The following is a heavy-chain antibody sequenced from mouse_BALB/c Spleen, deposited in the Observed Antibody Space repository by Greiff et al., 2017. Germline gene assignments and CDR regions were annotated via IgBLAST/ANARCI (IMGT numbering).Heavy chain of an antibody. Sequence: DVKLMESGPGLVKPSQSLSLTCTVTGYSITSDYAWNWIRQFPGNKLEWMGYISYSGSTSYNPSLKSRISITRDTSKNQFFLQLNSVTTEDTATYYCARELWLRRGYWYFDVWGAGTTVTVSS. CDR1: GYSITSDYA. J-gene: IGHJ1*01. CDR3: ARELWLRRGYWYFDV. CDR2: ISYSGST. V-gene: IGHV3-2*02. D-gene: IGHD2-2*01.